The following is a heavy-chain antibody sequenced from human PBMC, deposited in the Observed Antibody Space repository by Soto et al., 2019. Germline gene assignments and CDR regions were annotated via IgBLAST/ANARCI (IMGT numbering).Heavy chain of an antibody. CDR2: IIPILGIA. D-gene: IGHD2-21*01. CDR3: ARDPSAGDSAGY. V-gene: IGHV1-69*08. Sequence: QVQLVQSGAEVKKPGSSVKVSCKASGGTFSSYTISWVRQAPGQGLEWMGRIIPILGIANYAQKFQGRVTITADKSTSTAYMELCSLRSEDTAVYYYARDPSAGDSAGYCGQGTLVTVSS. CDR1: GGTFSSYT. J-gene: IGHJ4*02.